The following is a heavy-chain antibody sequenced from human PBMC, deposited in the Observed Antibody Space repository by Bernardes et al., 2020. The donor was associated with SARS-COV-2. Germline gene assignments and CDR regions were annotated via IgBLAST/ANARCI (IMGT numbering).Heavy chain of an antibody. CDR3: ARSGWARPPYGDYYAFDI. CDR1: GFTFSSSA. J-gene: IGHJ3*02. Sequence: VGSLRLSCAASGFTFSSSAMSWVRQAPGKGLEWLSSFSGSASSTFYADSVKGRFTLSRDNSKNILYLEMNSLRAEDTAVYYCARSGWARPPYGDYYAFDIWGQGTMVTVSS. D-gene: IGHD4-17*01. CDR2: FSGSASST. V-gene: IGHV3-23*01.